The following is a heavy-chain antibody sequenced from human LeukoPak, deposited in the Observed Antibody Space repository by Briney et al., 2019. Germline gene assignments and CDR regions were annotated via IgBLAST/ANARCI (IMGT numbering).Heavy chain of an antibody. J-gene: IGHJ3*02. V-gene: IGHV3-74*01. CDR2: INSDGSST. Sequence: GGSLRLSCAASGFTFSSYWMHWVRQAPGKGLVWVSRINSDGSSTSYADSVKGRFTISRDNAKNTLYVQMNSLRAEDTAVYYCARACYYDSSGYTDAFGIWGQGTMVTVSS. CDR3: ARACYYDSSGYTDAFGI. CDR1: GFTFSSYW. D-gene: IGHD3-22*01.